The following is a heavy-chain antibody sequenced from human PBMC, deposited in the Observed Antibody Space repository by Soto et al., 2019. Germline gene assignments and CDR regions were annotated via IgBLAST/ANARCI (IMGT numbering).Heavy chain of an antibody. D-gene: IGHD2-21*02. Sequence: EVQLVESGGGLVQPGRSLRLSCEGSGFNFGDYDMNWVRQAPGKGLEWVARITRNSGSITYADSVKGRFTISRDNAKNSLYLQMNTLRSEDTALYYCAKVHKFPAVVTAIPFDSWGQGTLVTVSS. CDR3: AKVHKFPAVVTAIPFDS. CDR1: GFNFGDYD. CDR2: ITRNSGSI. V-gene: IGHV3-9*01. J-gene: IGHJ4*02.